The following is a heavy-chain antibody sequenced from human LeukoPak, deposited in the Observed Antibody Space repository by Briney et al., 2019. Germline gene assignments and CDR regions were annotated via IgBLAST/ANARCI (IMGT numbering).Heavy chain of an antibody. CDR1: GFTFSSYS. CDR2: ISSSSSYI. J-gene: IGHJ4*02. CDR3: ARDRPIVGATTADY. D-gene: IGHD1-26*01. Sequence: PGGSLRLSCAASGFTFSSYSMNWVRQAPGKGLEWVSSISSSSSYIYYADSVKGRFTISRDNAKNSLYLQMNSLRAEDTAAYYCARDRPIVGATTADYWGQGTLVTVSS. V-gene: IGHV3-21*01.